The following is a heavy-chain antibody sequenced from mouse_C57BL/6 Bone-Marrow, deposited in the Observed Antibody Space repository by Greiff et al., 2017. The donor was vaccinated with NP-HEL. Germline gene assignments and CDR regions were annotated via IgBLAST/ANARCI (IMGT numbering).Heavy chain of an antibody. D-gene: IGHD1-1*01. CDR1: GYTFTDYT. CDR2: INPNNGGT. V-gene: IGHV1-22*01. J-gene: IGHJ2*01. CDR3: ARLVPRLRYYFDY. Sequence: EVKLQESGPELVKPGASVKMSCKASGYTFTDYTMHWVKQSHGKSLEWIGYINPNNGGTSYNQKFKGKATLTVNKSSSTAYMELRSLTSEDSAVYYCARLVPRLRYYFDYWGQGTTLTVSS.